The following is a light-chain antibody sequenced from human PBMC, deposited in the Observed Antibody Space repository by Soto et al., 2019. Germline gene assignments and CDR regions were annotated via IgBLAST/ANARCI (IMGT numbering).Light chain of an antibody. V-gene: IGKV3-15*01. CDR1: QSISSN. J-gene: IGKJ5*01. Sequence: IVMTQSPATLYVSPGERATLSCRSSQSISSNLAWYQQKPGQAPRLLIYGVSSRATGVPARFSGSGSGTEFTLTINSLLSEDFGVYYCQQYKSWPPITFGQGTRLENK. CDR2: GVS. CDR3: QQYKSWPPIT.